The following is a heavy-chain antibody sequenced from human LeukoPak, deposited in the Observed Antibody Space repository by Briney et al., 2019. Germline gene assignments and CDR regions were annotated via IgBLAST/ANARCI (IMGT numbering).Heavy chain of an antibody. CDR2: INPSGGTT. Sequence: ASVKVSCKASGYTFTSYYMHWVRQAPGQGLEWMGIINPSGGTTTYAQKLQGRVTMTTDTSTSTAYMELRSLRSDDTAVYYCARVDTGYSSSWYEDYWGQGTLVTVSS. CDR1: GYTFTSYY. V-gene: IGHV1-46*01. CDR3: ARVDTGYSSSWYEDY. J-gene: IGHJ4*02. D-gene: IGHD6-13*01.